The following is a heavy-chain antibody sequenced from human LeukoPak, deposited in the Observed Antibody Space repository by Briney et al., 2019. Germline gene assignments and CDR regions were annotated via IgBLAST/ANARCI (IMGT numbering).Heavy chain of an antibody. V-gene: IGHV3-64*01. J-gene: IGHJ4*02. Sequence: PGGSLRLSCAASGFTLSSFVMHWVRQAPGKGLESVSAISRNGGSTYYANSVKGRFTISRDNSKNTLYLQMGSLRAEDMAIYYCARENTGGLDYWGQGTLVTVSS. CDR3: ARENTGGLDY. D-gene: IGHD4-23*01. CDR2: ISRNGGST. CDR1: GFTLSSFV.